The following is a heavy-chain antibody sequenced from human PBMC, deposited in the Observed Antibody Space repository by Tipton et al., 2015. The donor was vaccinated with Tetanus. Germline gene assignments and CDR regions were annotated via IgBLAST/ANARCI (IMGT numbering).Heavy chain of an antibody. CDR3: VRDRGLTTSGGIGMDV. D-gene: IGHD4-17*01. CDR2: IYYSGST. CDR1: GGSISSGGYY. Sequence: TLSLTCTVSGGSISSGGYYWSWIRQHPGKGLEWIGYIYYSGSTYYNPSLKSRVTISVDTSKSQFSLKLTSVTAADTAVYYCVRDRGLTTSGGIGMDVWGQGTTVTVSS. V-gene: IGHV4-31*03. J-gene: IGHJ6*02.